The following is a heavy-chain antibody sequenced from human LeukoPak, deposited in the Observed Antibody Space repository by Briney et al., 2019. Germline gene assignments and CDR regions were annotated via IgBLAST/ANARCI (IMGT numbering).Heavy chain of an antibody. Sequence: ASVKVSCKASGYTFTGYYMHWVRQAPGQGLEWMGRINPNSGGTNYAQKFQGRVTMIRDTSISTAYMELSRLRSDDTAVYYCARNSGYSGYDYEDYFDYWGQGTLVTVSS. CDR2: INPNSGGT. CDR3: ARNSGYSGYDYEDYFDY. D-gene: IGHD5-12*01. CDR1: GYTFTGYY. V-gene: IGHV1-2*06. J-gene: IGHJ4*02.